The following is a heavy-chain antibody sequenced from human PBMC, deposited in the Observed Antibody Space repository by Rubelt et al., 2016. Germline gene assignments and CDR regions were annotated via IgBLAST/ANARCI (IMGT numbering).Heavy chain of an antibody. J-gene: IGHJ4*02. D-gene: IGHD1-26*01. V-gene: IGHV4-39*07. Sequence: QVQLQQWGAGLLKPSETLSLTCAVSGGSISSSSYYWGWIRKPPGKGLEWIGSIYYSGSTNYNPSLTVRVTLSVDTSKSQFSLKLSSVTAADTAVYYCARVERIGSYFTGFDCWGQGTLVTVSS. CDR3: ARVERIGSYFTGFDC. CDR1: GGSISSSSYY. CDR2: IYYSGST.